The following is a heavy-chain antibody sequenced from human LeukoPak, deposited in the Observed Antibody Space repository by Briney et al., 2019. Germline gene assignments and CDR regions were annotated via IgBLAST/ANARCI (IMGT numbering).Heavy chain of an antibody. D-gene: IGHD6-13*01. V-gene: IGHV3-21*01. CDR1: GFTFSSYS. J-gene: IGHJ4*02. Sequence: PGGSLRLSCAASGFTFSSYSMNWVRQAPGKGLEWVSSISSSSSYIYYADSVKGRFTISRDNAKNSLYLQMNSLRAEDTAVYYCARGPGAAADFGYWGQGTLVTVSS. CDR3: ARGPGAAADFGY. CDR2: ISSSSSYI.